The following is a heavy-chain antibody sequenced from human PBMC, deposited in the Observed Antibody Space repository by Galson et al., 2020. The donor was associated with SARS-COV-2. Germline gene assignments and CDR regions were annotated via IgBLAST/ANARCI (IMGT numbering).Heavy chain of an antibody. CDR2: ISYNINIQ. CDR3: VRDVDFSTARNSNAFDI. Sequence: GGSLRLSCAASGFAFSRFSLHWVRQAPGKGLEWVAVISYNINIQHYGVPVRGRFAISRDNSKNIFYLQMNSLRIEDTAMYYCVRDVDFSTARNSNAFDIWGQGTVVIVSS. J-gene: IGHJ3*02. CDR1: GFAFSRFS. V-gene: IGHV3-30*09. D-gene: IGHD3-3*01.